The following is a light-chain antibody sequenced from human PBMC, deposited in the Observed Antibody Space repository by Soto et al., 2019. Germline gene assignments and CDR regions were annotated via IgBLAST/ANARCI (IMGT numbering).Light chain of an antibody. CDR3: QQRYNWPVT. CDR1: QNVETF. Sequence: DIVLTQSPGTLSLSPGERASLSCRASQNVETFLAWYQQRPGHSPRLLIYDASRRATGIPARFSGSGSGTDFTPTITGIEPEDFGVYYCQQRYNWPVTFGAGTKVDIK. CDR2: DAS. J-gene: IGKJ3*01. V-gene: IGKV3-11*01.